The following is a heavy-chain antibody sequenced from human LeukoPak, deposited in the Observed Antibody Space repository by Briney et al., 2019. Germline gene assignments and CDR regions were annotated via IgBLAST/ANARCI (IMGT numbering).Heavy chain of an antibody. Sequence: PSETLSLTCTVSRGSISSSSHYWVWIRQPPGKGLEWIVTIYYSGTTYYNPSLKSRAIISVDTSKNQFSLMLTPVPAADTAMYYCARYYFTVFGVYNWFDPWGEGALVTVSS. J-gene: IGHJ5*02. CDR3: ARYYFTVFGVYNWFDP. CDR1: RGSISSSSHY. CDR2: IYYSGTT. D-gene: IGHD3-3*01. V-gene: IGHV4-39*01.